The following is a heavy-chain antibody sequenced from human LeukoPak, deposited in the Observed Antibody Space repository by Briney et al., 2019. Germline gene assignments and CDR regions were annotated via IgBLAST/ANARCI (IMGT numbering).Heavy chain of an antibody. J-gene: IGHJ3*02. D-gene: IGHD3-3*01. CDR2: INHSGST. CDR3: ARDSITIGI. CDR1: GGSFSGYY. V-gene: IGHV4-34*01. Sequence: PSETLSLTCAVYGGSFSGYYWSWIRQPPGKGLEWIGEINHSGSTNYNPSLKSRVTISVDTSKNQFSLKLSSVTAADTAVYYCARDSITIGIWGQRTMVTVSS.